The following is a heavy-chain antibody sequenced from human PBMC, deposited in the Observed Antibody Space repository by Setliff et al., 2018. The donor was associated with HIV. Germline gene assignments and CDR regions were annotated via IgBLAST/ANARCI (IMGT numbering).Heavy chain of an antibody. CDR3: ARRDGYSYGFYFVY. Sequence: SETLSLTCTVSGGSISSSTYYWGWIRQPPGKGLEWIGTIYYSGSTYYNPSLKRRLTISVDTSKNEFSLKLSYVTVAATAVSSCARRDGYSYGFYFVYWGQGTLLTASS. CDR1: GGSISSSTYY. V-gene: IGHV4-39*01. J-gene: IGHJ4*02. CDR2: IYYSGST. D-gene: IGHD5-18*01.